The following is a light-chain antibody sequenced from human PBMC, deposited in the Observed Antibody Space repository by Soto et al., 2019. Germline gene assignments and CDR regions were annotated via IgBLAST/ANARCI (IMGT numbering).Light chain of an antibody. CDR1: QSISRH. J-gene: IGKJ1*01. Sequence: DIQMTQSPSTLSASVGDRVSITCRASQSISRHLAWYQQKPGKAPNLLIYQASNLETGVPSRFTGSGSGTAFTLTSRSLQPDDLANYYCLQNQSYWTFGEGTKVEVK. V-gene: IGKV1-5*03. CDR3: LQNQSYWT. CDR2: QAS.